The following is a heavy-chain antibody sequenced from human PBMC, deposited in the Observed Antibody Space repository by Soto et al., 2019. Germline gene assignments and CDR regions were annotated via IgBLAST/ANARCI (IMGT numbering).Heavy chain of an antibody. D-gene: IGHD3-16*01. CDR1: GDTFSNFD. V-gene: IGHV1-8*01. CDR3: ATMIRGLIHWLDP. Sequence: QVQLVQSGAEVKRPGASVKVFCKASGDTFSNFDFNWVRQATGQGPEWMGWMYPNNGQTAYARTFQGRVTMNWNSSTSTAYMELSSLTSEDTAVYYCATMIRGLIHWLDPWGQGTLVTVSS. CDR2: MYPNNGQT. J-gene: IGHJ5*02.